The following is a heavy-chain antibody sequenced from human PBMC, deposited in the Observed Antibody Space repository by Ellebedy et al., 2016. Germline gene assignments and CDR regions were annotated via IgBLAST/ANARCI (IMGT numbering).Heavy chain of an antibody. J-gene: IGHJ3*02. CDR3: ARRSLTRPMITFDT. Sequence: ASVKVSXXVSAYTLTALSMHWVRQAPGKGLEWMGGFDPEDGETIYAQKFQGRVTITRDTSASTAYMELSSLRSEDTAVYYCARRSLTRPMITFDTWGQGTMVTVSS. CDR2: FDPEDGET. CDR1: AYTLTALS. V-gene: IGHV1-24*01. D-gene: IGHD3-16*01.